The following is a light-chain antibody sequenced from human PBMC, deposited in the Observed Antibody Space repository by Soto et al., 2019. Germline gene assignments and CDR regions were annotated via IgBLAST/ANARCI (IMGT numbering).Light chain of an antibody. CDR2: QDS. CDR3: QAWGSSTGV. V-gene: IGLV3-1*01. J-gene: IGLJ2*01. CDR1: KLGDKY. Sequence: SYELTQPPSVSVSPGQTASITCSGDKLGDKYACWYQQKPGQSPVLVIYQDSKRPSGIPERFSGSSSGNTATLTISGTHAMDEADYYCQAWGSSTGVFGGGTKVTVL.